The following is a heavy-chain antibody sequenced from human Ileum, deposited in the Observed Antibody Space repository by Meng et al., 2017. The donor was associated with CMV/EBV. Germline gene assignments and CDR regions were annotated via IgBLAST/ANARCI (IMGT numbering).Heavy chain of an antibody. CDR3: ARITTFGVGLHGMDV. J-gene: IGHJ6*02. CDR1: GFTFTRNW. V-gene: IGHV3-7*01. Sequence: LSLTCAVSGFTFTRNWMTWVRQAPGKGLEWVANTNQDGGETYYVDSVKGRFTISRDNAKNSLYLQMNSLRVEDTAVYYCARITTFGVGLHGMDVWGQGTTVTVSS. D-gene: IGHD3-3*01. CDR2: TNQDGGET.